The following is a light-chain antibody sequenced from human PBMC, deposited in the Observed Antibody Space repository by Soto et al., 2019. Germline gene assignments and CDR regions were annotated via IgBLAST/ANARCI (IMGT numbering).Light chain of an antibody. J-gene: IGLJ1*01. CDR1: SSDIGDYNY. V-gene: IGLV2-14*01. CDR2: EVT. CDR3: NSYTSTKTYV. Sequence: QSVLTQPASVSGSPGQSITISCTGTSSDIGDYNYVSWSQQHPGRAPKLLIFEVTNRPSGVSNRFSGSKSGYTASLTISGLQTEDEADYYCNSYTSTKTYVFGTGTKVTVL.